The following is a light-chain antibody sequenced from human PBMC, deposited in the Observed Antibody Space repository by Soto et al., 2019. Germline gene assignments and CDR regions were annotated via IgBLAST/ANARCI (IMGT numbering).Light chain of an antibody. CDR2: DVS. CDR3: QQFNSYPIT. J-gene: IGKJ5*01. Sequence: AIQLTQSPSSLSASVGDRVTITCRASQDIRGALAWYQQKPGKAPKILIYDVSTLESWVPSRFSGSSSGTDFTLTISSLQPVDFATYYCQQFNSYPITFGQGTRLEIK. V-gene: IGKV1-13*02. CDR1: QDIRGA.